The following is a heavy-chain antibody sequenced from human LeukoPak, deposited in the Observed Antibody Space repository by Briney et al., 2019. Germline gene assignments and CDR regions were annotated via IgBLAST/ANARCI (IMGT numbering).Heavy chain of an antibody. V-gene: IGHV4-61*01. CDR1: GGSVSSGSYY. D-gene: IGHD1-26*01. CDR2: IYYSGST. Sequence: SETLSLTCTVSGGSVSSGSYYWSWIRQPPGKGLEWIGYIYYSGSTNYNPSLKSRVTISVDTSKNQFSLKLSSVTAADTAVYYCAASSSGSYPYWGQGTLVTVSS. J-gene: IGHJ4*02. CDR3: AASSSGSYPY.